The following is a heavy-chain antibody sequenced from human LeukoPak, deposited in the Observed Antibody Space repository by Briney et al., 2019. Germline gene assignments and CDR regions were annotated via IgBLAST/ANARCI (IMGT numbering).Heavy chain of an antibody. CDR3: AREVRTYYYDSSGFLDY. CDR2: ISSSSSYI. CDR1: GFTFSSYG. J-gene: IGHJ4*02. D-gene: IGHD3-22*01. Sequence: GGSLRLSCAASGFTFSSYGMNWVRQAPGKGLEWVSSISSSSSYIYYADSVKGRFTISRDNAKNSLYLQMNSLRAEDTAVYYCAREVRTYYYDSSGFLDYWGQGTLVTVSS. V-gene: IGHV3-21*01.